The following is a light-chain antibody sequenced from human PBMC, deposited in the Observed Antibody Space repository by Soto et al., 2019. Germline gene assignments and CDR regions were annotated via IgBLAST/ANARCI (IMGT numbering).Light chain of an antibody. J-gene: IGKJ1*01. CDR3: HQYDNWPT. CDR1: QSVSTN. CDR2: GAF. V-gene: IGKV3-15*01. Sequence: EIVLTQSPATLSVSPGDRVTLSCRASQSVSTNLAWYQHKPGQAPRLLIYGAFTRATGIPARFSGGGSGTEFTLTITSLQSEDFAFYYCHQYDNWPTFGQGTKVDIK.